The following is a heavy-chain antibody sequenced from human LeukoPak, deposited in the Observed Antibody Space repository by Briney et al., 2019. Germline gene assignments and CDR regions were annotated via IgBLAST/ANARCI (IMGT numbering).Heavy chain of an antibody. CDR3: ARGGTLRYFDWLSDAFDI. CDR1: GGSFSGYY. J-gene: IGHJ3*02. V-gene: IGHV4-34*01. Sequence: SETLSLTCAVYGGSFSGYYWSWIRQPPGKGQEWIGEINHSGSTNYNPSLKSRVTISVDTSKNQFSLKLSSVTAADTAVYYCARGGTLRYFDWLSDAFDIWGQGTMVTVSS. CDR2: INHSGST. D-gene: IGHD3-9*01.